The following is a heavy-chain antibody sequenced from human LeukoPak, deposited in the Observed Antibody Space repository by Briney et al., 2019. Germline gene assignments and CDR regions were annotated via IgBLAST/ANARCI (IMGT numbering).Heavy chain of an antibody. CDR3: ARGGSLAVAPHQYYFDY. D-gene: IGHD6-19*01. V-gene: IGHV1-18*01. J-gene: IGHJ4*02. CDR1: GYTFTSYG. Sequence: ASVKVSCKASGYTFTSYGISWVRQAPGQGLEWMGWISAYNGNTNYAQKLQGRVTMTRDTSTSAVYMELSSLRSDDTAVYYCARGGSLAVAPHQYYFDYWGQGSLVTVSS. CDR2: ISAYNGNT.